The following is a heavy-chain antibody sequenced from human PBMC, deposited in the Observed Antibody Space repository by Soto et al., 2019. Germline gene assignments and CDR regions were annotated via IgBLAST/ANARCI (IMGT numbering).Heavy chain of an antibody. V-gene: IGHV4-39*01. CDR2: IYYSRDT. CDR3: ARNHPPRYCSGGTWRPAYGMDV. D-gene: IGHD2-15*01. Sequence: SETLSLTCTVSCGSISSDRLYWAGIRQPPGKGREGIGIIYYSRDTYYNPSLARRLTMSVDTSNQFSLTLRSVTAADTALYYSARNHPPRYCSGGTWRPAYGMDVWGQGTPVTVSS. CDR1: CGSISSDRLY. J-gene: IGHJ6*02.